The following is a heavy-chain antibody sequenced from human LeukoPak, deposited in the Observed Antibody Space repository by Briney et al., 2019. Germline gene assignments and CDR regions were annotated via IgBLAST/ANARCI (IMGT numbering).Heavy chain of an antibody. J-gene: IGHJ6*02. CDR1: GFTFGDYA. CDR2: IYYSGST. Sequence: GSLRLSCTASGFTFGDYAMSWIRQPPGKGLEWIGYIYYSGSTNYNPSLKSRVTISVDTSKNQFSLKLSSVTAADTAVYYCARDCGGSCYPYYYYGMDVWGQGTTVTVSS. CDR3: ARDCGGSCYPYYYYGMDV. D-gene: IGHD2-15*01. V-gene: IGHV4-59*01.